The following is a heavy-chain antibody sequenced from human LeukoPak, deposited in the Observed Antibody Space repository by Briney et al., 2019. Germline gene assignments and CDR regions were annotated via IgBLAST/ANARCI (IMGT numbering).Heavy chain of an antibody. V-gene: IGHV3-48*01. CDR3: ARQRAGFTVTTSDY. CDR2: ISSSSTI. D-gene: IGHD4-17*01. CDR1: GFIFTSYS. J-gene: IGHJ4*02. Sequence: PGGSLRLSCAASGFIFTSYSMNWVRQAPGKGLEWVSYISSSSTIYYADSVKGRFTISRDNAKNSLYLQMNSLRAEDTAVYYCARQRAGFTVTTSDYWGQGTLVTVSS.